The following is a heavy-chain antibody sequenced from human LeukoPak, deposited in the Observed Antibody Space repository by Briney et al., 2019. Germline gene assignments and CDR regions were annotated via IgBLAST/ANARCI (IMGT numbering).Heavy chain of an antibody. Sequence: SVKVSCKASGYTFTSYGISWVRQAPGQGLEWMGRIIPIFGTANYAQKFQGRVTITTDESTSTAYMELSSLRSEDTAVYYCARDGWHRAGDGYNIRLAFDIWGQGTMVTVSS. J-gene: IGHJ3*02. V-gene: IGHV1-69*05. CDR2: IIPIFGTA. CDR3: ARDGWHRAGDGYNIRLAFDI. D-gene: IGHD5-24*01. CDR1: GYTFTSYG.